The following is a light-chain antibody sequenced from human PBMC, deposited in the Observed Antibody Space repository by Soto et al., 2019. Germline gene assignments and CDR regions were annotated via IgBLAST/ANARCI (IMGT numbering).Light chain of an antibody. J-gene: IGKJ2*01. Sequence: EIVLTQSPGTLSLSPGERATLSCRASQSVNRRYLAWYQQKPGQAPRLLIYGASNRATGIPDRFSGTGSGTDFALIINRLEPEDFAVYYCQQYGISPYTFGLGTKLEIK. CDR2: GAS. CDR3: QQYGISPYT. V-gene: IGKV3-20*01. CDR1: QSVNRRY.